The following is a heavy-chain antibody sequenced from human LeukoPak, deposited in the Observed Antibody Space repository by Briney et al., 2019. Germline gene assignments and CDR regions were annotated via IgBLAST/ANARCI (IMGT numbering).Heavy chain of an antibody. D-gene: IGHD6-13*01. CDR1: GFTFSSTT. J-gene: IGHJ4*02. V-gene: IGHV3-23*01. CDR2: ITAIDGRT. CDR3: TKDRRGPAAGTWYFDS. Sequence: GGSLRLPCVASGFTFSSTTMGWVRQAPGRGLEWVSSITAIDGRTYYADSVRGRFTISRDNSKNTVYLQLSSLRAGDTAIYYCTKDRRGPAAGTWYFDSWGQGTLVTVSS.